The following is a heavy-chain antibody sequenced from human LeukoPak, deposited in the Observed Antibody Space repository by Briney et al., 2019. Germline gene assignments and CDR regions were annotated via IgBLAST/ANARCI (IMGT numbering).Heavy chain of an antibody. Sequence: SGGSLRLSCAAFGFTVSSNYMSWVRQAPGKGLEWVSSISTSSSYIYYADSVKGRFTISRDNARNSLYLQMNTLRAEDTAVYSCARGADGVSSNPRGWFDPWGQGTLVTVSS. D-gene: IGHD2-8*01. V-gene: IGHV3-21*01. J-gene: IGHJ5*02. CDR1: GFTVSSNY. CDR3: ARGADGVSSNPRGWFDP. CDR2: ISTSSSYI.